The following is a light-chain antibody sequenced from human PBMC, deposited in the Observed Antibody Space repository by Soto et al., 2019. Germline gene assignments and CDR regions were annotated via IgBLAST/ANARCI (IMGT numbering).Light chain of an antibody. J-gene: IGKJ1*01. V-gene: IGKV3-15*01. CDR2: GAS. Sequence: EIVMTQSPATLSVSPRERASLSCRASQSISSHLAWYQQKPGQAPRLLIHGASTRATGIPARFSGSGSGTEFTLVISSLQSEDFAVYYCQQYHYWWAFGQGTKVEIK. CDR1: QSISSH. CDR3: QQYHYWWA.